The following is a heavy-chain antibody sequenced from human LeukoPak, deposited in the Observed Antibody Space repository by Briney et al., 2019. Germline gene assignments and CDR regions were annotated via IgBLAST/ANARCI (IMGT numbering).Heavy chain of an antibody. CDR3: ASGVAAADY. CDR2: IHYSGTT. V-gene: IGHV4-59*08. Sequence: SETLSLTCTVSGDSMRGYYWSWIRQPPGKGLGWIGDIHYSGTTDYNPSLKSRVTISVDTSKNQFSLKLSSVTAADTAVYYCASGVAAADYWGQGTLVTVSS. J-gene: IGHJ4*02. CDR1: GDSMRGYY. D-gene: IGHD6-13*01.